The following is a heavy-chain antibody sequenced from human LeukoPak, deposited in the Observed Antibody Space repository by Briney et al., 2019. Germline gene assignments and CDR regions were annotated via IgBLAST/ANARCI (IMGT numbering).Heavy chain of an antibody. CDR1: GGSISSYY. J-gene: IGHJ4*02. Sequence: SETLSLTCTVSGGSISSYYWSWIRQPPGKGLEWIGYIYYSGSTYYNPSLKSRVTISVDTSKNQFSLKLSSVTAADTAVYYCARLSDIVATTLLRFSDYWGQGTLVTVSS. V-gene: IGHV4-59*04. D-gene: IGHD5-12*01. CDR2: IYYSGST. CDR3: ARLSDIVATTLLRFSDY.